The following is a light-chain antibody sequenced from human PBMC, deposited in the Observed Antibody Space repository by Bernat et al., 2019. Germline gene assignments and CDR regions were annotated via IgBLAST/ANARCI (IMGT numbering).Light chain of an antibody. V-gene: IGKV1-39*01. CDR2: AAS. Sequence: DIQMTQSPSSLSASVGDRVSIACRATQNIAWYLSWYQQKPGRSPKLLIHAASRLQDGVPSRLSGSGSGTDFTLTISDLQPDDFATYYCQQAYDPPVTFGPGT. CDR3: QQAYDPPVT. J-gene: IGKJ1*01. CDR1: QNIAWY.